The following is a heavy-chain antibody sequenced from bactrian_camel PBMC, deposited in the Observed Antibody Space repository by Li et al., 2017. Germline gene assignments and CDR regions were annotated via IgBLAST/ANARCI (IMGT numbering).Heavy chain of an antibody. D-gene: IGHD4*01. J-gene: IGHJ4*01. CDR2: IDTAST. CDR3: AARAGGDSSFNPLWYAY. CDR1: GDSISPYC. V-gene: IGHV3S53*01. Sequence: GGGSVQAGGSLRLSCAASGDSISPYCLGWFRQAPGKEHEGIAAIDTASTTYADSVKGRFTISKDRAKDTVYLQMNSLKPEDTAMYYCAARAGGDSSFNPLWYAYWGQGTQVTVS.